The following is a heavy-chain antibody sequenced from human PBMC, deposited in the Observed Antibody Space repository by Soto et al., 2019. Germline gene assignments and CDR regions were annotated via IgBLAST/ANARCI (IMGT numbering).Heavy chain of an antibody. J-gene: IGHJ4*02. CDR3: AKDRGALRWSEEHYYFDY. CDR2: ISYDGRKI. D-gene: IGHD4-17*01. Sequence: GGSLRLSCGASGFTFSSYGMHWVRQAPGKGLEWVALISYDGRKIYYADAVKGRFTISRDNSKNTLYLQTNSLRAEDTAVYYCAKDRGALRWSEEHYYFDYWGQGTLVTVSS. V-gene: IGHV3-30*18. CDR1: GFTFSSYG.